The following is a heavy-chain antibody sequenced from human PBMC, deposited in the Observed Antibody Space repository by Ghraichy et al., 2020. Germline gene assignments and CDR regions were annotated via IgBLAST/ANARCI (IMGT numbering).Heavy chain of an antibody. CDR2: INYNGGMT. CDR1: EFTFSTYA. D-gene: IGHD6-19*01. V-gene: IGHV3-23*01. CDR3: AKGFTSGWYGSLDC. J-gene: IGHJ4*02. Sequence: GGSLRLSCAASEFTFSTYAMTWVRQAPGKGLEWVSVINYNGGMTNYADSVKGRFTISRENSKNTLYLQMNSLRAEDTAMYYCAKGFTSGWYGSLDCWGQGTLVIVSS.